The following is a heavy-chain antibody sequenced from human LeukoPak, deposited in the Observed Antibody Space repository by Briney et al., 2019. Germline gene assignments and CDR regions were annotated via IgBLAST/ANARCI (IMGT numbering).Heavy chain of an antibody. CDR3: ARGISKLPRNNWFDP. J-gene: IGHJ5*02. V-gene: IGHV1-3*01. Sequence: ASVKVSCKASGYTFTSYAMHWVRQAPGQRLEWMGWINAGNGNTKYSQKFQGRVTITRDTSASTAYMELSSLRFEDTAVYYCARGISKLPRNNWFDPWGQGTLVTVSS. CDR2: INAGNGNT. CDR1: GYTFTSYA. D-gene: IGHD1-26*01.